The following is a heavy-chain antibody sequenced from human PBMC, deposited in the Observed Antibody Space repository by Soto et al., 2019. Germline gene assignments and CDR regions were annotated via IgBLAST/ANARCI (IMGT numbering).Heavy chain of an antibody. J-gene: IGHJ6*03. V-gene: IGHV4-31*03. CDR3: ARDVVVVPAAYYYYYYMDV. Sequence: TLSLTCTVSGGSISSGGYYWSWIRQHPGKGLEWIGYIYYSGSTYYNPSLKSRVTISVDTSKNQFSLKLSSVTAADTAVYCCARDVVVVPAAYYYYYYMDVWGKGTTVTVSS. D-gene: IGHD2-2*01. CDR1: GGSISSGGYY. CDR2: IYYSGST.